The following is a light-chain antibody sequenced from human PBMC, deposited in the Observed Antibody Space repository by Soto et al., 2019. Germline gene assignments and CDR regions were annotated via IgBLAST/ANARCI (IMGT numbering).Light chain of an antibody. CDR2: EVF. V-gene: IGLV2-14*01. J-gene: IGLJ2*01. CDR3: TSYRSGSTPVV. CDR1: SSDVGGYDS. Sequence: QSAVTQPAYVSGSPGQAITISCTGTSSDVGGYDSVSWYQQFPGKAPKLIIYEVFNRPSGVSNRFSGSKSDNTASLTISGLQAEDEADYYCTSYRSGSTPVVFGGGTKVTVL.